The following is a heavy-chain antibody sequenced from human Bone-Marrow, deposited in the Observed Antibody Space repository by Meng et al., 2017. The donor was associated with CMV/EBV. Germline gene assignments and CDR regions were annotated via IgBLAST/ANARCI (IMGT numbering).Heavy chain of an antibody. D-gene: IGHD1-26*01. Sequence: GGSLILSCAASGFTFNTYSMNWVRQAPGKGLEWVSSISSSSSYIYYADSVKGRFTISRDNAKNSLYLQMNRLRAEDTAVYYCAFYNRGSYISSGGYFDYWGQGTLVTVSS. V-gene: IGHV3-21*01. CDR3: AFYNRGSYISSGGYFDY. CDR1: GFTFNTYS. J-gene: IGHJ4*02. CDR2: ISSSSSYI.